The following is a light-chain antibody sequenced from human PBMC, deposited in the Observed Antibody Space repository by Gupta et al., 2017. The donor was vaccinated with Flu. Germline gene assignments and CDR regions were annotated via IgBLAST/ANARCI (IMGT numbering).Light chain of an antibody. Sequence: QSVLIQPPSVSGTPGQRVTISCSGGSSNIGSTYVHWYQQLPGTAPKLLIYRNHQRPSGVPDRFSGSKSGTSASLAISGLRPEDEGDYYCAAWDDSLSVHWVFGGGTKLTVL. CDR2: RNH. J-gene: IGLJ3*02. V-gene: IGLV1-47*01. CDR1: SSNIGSTY. CDR3: AAWDDSLSVHWV.